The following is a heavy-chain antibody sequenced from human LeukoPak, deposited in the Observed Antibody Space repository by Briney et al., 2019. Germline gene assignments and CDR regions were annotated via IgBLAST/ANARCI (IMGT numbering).Heavy chain of an antibody. CDR2: ISGSGGST. CDR3: AKSPPGIAVAGTDSRYFDL. CDR1: GFTFSSYA. Sequence: GGSLRLSCAASGFTFSSYAMSWVRQAPGKGLEWVSAISGSGGSTYYADSVKGRSTISRDNSKNTLYLQMNSLRAEDTAVYYCAKSPPGIAVAGTDSRYFDLWGRGTLVTVSS. D-gene: IGHD6-19*01. J-gene: IGHJ2*01. V-gene: IGHV3-23*01.